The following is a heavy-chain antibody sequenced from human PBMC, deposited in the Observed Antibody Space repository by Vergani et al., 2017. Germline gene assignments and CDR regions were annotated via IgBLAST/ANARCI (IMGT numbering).Heavy chain of an antibody. CDR1: GFTFSSYA. CDR3: ARDRNKGYCSGGSCSFVNY. Sequence: VQLVESGGGVVQPGRSLRLSCAASGFTFSSYAMHWVRQAPGKGLEWVAVISYDGSNKYYADSWKGRFTISRDNSKNTLYLQMNSLRAEDTAVYYCARDRNKGYCSGGSCSFVNYWGQGTLVTVSS. J-gene: IGHJ4*02. V-gene: IGHV3-30*07. D-gene: IGHD2-15*01. CDR2: ISYDGSNK.